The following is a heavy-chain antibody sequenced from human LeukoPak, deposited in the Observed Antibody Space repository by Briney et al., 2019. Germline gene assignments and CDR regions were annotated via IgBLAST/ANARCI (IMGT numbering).Heavy chain of an antibody. Sequence: PSETLSLTCTVSGGSISSYYWSWIRQPAGKGLEWIGRIYTSGSTNYNPSLKSRVTISVDTSKNQFSLKLSSVTAADTAVYYCASRRRGYSYGYWAYWGQGTLVTVSS. D-gene: IGHD5-18*01. CDR3: ASRRRGYSYGYWAY. V-gene: IGHV4-4*07. CDR1: GGSISSYY. J-gene: IGHJ4*02. CDR2: IYTSGST.